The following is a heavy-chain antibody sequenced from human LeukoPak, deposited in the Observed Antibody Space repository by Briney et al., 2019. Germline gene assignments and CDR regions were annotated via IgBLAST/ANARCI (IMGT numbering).Heavy chain of an antibody. J-gene: IGHJ4*02. CDR2: IKHDAREK. D-gene: IGHD2/OR15-2a*01. Sequence: GGSLRLSCTGSGFTSSSYWMTWVRQAPGKGLEWVANIKHDAREKYYVDSVMGRFAISRDNAKNSVFLQMNSLRAEDTALYYCARSAFPADYWGQGILVTVSS. CDR1: GFTSSSYW. V-gene: IGHV3-7*01. CDR3: ARSAFPADY.